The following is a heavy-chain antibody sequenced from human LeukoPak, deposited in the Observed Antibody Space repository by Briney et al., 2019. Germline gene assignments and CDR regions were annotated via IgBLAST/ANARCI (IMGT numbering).Heavy chain of an antibody. J-gene: IGHJ5*02. CDR1: GGSFSGYY. V-gene: IGHV4-34*01. D-gene: IGHD3-3*01. CDR2: INHSGST. CDR3: ARRHYDFWSGTLMRVDP. Sequence: PSETLSLTCAVYGGSFSGYYWSWIRQPPGKGLEWIGEINHSGSTNYNPSLKSRVTISVDTSKNQFSLKLSSVTAADTAVYYCARRHYDFWSGTLMRVDPWGQGTLVTVSS.